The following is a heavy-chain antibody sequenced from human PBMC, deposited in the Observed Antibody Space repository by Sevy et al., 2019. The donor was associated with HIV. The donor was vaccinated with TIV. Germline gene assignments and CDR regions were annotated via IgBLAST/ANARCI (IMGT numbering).Heavy chain of an antibody. Sequence: GGSLRLSCAASGFTFSSYGMHWVRQAPGKGLEWVSFIRYDGSNKYYAASVKGRFTISRDNSKNTLYLQMNSLRAEDTAVYYCAKDPDYSSYYYYGMDVWGQGTTVTVSS. D-gene: IGHD4-4*01. CDR3: AKDPDYSSYYYYGMDV. CDR1: GFTFSSYG. V-gene: IGHV3-30*02. CDR2: IRYDGSNK. J-gene: IGHJ6*02.